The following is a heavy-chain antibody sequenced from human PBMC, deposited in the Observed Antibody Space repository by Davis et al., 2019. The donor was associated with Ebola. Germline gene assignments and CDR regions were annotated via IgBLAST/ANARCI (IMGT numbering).Heavy chain of an antibody. CDR1: GSTFSNLY. Sequence: ASVKVSCKAFGSTFSNLYMHWVRQAPGQGLEWMGAINPSAGGTNYAPRLQGRVTMTRNTSASTVYMELTSLRSDDTAVYYCARDMTLAPDFWIGFYIFDYWGQGSLVTVSS. V-gene: IGHV1-46*01. D-gene: IGHD3/OR15-3a*01. CDR3: ARDMTLAPDFWIGFYIFDY. J-gene: IGHJ4*02. CDR2: INPSAGGT.